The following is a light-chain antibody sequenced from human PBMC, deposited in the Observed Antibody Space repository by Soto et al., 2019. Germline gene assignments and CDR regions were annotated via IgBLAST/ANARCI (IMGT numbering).Light chain of an antibody. CDR1: QSVSSSY. CDR3: QQYGSSPVT. J-gene: IGKJ1*01. CDR2: GAS. Sequence: EIVLTQSPGTLSFYPGERATLSCRASQSVSSSYLAWYQQKPGQAPRLLIYGASSRATGIPDRFSGSGSGTDFTLTISRLEPEDFAVYYCQQYGSSPVTFGQGTKVDIK. V-gene: IGKV3-20*01.